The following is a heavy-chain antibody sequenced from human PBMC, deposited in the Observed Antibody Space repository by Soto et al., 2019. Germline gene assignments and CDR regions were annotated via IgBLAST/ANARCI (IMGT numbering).Heavy chain of an antibody. CDR1: GFTFSSYA. CDR3: AKDVNRSSGWGDALDI. J-gene: IGHJ3*02. Sequence: EVQLLESGGGLVQPGGSLRLSCAASGFTFSSYAMSWVRQAPGKGLEWVSAISGSGGSTYYADSVKGRFTIARDNSKNTLYLQMNSLRAEDTAVYYCAKDVNRSSGWGDALDIWGQGTMVTVSS. V-gene: IGHV3-23*01. D-gene: IGHD6-19*01. CDR2: ISGSGGST.